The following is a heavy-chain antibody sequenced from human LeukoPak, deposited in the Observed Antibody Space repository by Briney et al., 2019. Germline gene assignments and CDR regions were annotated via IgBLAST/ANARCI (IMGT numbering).Heavy chain of an antibody. V-gene: IGHV3-43*01. CDR1: GFTFDDYT. Sequence: GGSLRLSCAASGFTFDDYTMYWVRRPPGKGLEWVSLLTWHADRTYYADSVKGRFTISRDNSKNSLYLQMNSLKIEDTALYYCGRDIAVAATGGAFDYWGQGTLVTVSS. CDR3: GRDIAVAATGGAFDY. CDR2: LTWHADRT. D-gene: IGHD2-15*01. J-gene: IGHJ4*02.